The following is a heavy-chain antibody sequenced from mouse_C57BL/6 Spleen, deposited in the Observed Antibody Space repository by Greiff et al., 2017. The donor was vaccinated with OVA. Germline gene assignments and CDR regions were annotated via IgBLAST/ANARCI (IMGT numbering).Heavy chain of an antibody. CDR3: TRGTLLLRYFDV. Sequence: EVKLEESGGGLVQPGGSMKLSCVASGFTFSNYWMTWVRQSPEKGLEWVAQIRLKSDNYATHYAEYVKGRFTISRDDSKSSVYLQMNNLRAEDTVMYYCTRGTLLLRYFDVWGTGTTVTVSS. J-gene: IGHJ1*03. CDR2: IRLKSDNYAT. D-gene: IGHD1-1*01. CDR1: GFTFSNYW. V-gene: IGHV6-3*01.